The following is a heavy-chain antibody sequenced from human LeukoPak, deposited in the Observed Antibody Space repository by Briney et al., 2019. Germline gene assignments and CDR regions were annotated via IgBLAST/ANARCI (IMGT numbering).Heavy chain of an antibody. CDR3: VRGTWFDP. D-gene: IGHD1-1*01. CDR1: GFSVSNYY. CDR2: LYSGGTT. V-gene: IGHV3-53*01. Sequence: GGSLRLSCAASGFSVSNYYMSWVRQAPGKGLEWVSVLYSGGTTHYADSVKGRFTISRDNSKNTLFLQMDSLRPEDTAVYYCVRGTWFDPWGQGTLVTVSS. J-gene: IGHJ5*02.